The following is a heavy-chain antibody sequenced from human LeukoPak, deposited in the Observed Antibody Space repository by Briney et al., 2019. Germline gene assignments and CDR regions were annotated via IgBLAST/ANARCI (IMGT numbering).Heavy chain of an antibody. CDR2: INHSGST. CDR1: GGSFSGYY. D-gene: IGHD1-1*01. CDR3: ARGRGTPSRFDY. V-gene: IGHV4-34*01. Sequence: SETLSLTCAIYGGSFSGYYWSWIRQPPGKGLEGIGEINHSGSTNYNPSLKSRVTISVDTSKNQFSLKLSSVTAADTAVYYCARGRGTPSRFDYWGQGTLVTVSS. J-gene: IGHJ4*02.